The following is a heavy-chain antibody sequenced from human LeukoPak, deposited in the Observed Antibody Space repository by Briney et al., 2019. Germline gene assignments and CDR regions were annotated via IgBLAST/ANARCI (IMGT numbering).Heavy chain of an antibody. V-gene: IGHV3-7*03. CDR1: GFTFSNHW. D-gene: IGHD2-2*01. J-gene: IGHJ4*02. CDR2: INQKGSEI. Sequence: GGSLRLSCAASGFTFSNHWMTWVRQAPGKGLEWVANINQKGSEIYYVDSVRGRFTISRDNAKNSLYLQMNRLRAEDTAVYYCAKDRSDYQPVWYFDYWGQGTLVTVSS. CDR3: AKDRSDYQPVWYFDY.